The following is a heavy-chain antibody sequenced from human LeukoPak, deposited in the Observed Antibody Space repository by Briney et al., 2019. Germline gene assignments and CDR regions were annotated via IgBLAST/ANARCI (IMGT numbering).Heavy chain of an antibody. V-gene: IGHV1-2*02. J-gene: IGHJ1*01. D-gene: IGHD2-2*02. Sequence: ASVKVSCKASGGTFSSYAISWVRQAPGQGLEWMGWINPNSGGTNYAKTFQGRVTITRDTSNSTAYMEMSRLRSDATDVYYCARVRIVVVPAAIRKYFQHWGQRTLATVSS. CDR1: GGTFSSYA. CDR3: ARVRIVVVPAAIRKYFQH. CDR2: INPNSGGT.